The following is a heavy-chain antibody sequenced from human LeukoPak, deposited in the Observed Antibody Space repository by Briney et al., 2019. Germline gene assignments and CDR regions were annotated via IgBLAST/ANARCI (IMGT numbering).Heavy chain of an antibody. CDR3: ARGKGVRLLLNSPGERYPHWYFDL. V-gene: IGHV4-39*01. J-gene: IGHJ2*01. Sequence: SETLSLTCTVSGGSISSSSYYWGWIRQPPGKGLEWIERIYCSGSTYYNPSLKSRVTISVDTSKNQFSLKLSSVTAADTAVYYCARGKGVRLLLNSPGERYPHWYFDLWGRGTLVTVSS. CDR1: GGSISSSSYY. D-gene: IGHD2-15*01. CDR2: IYCSGST.